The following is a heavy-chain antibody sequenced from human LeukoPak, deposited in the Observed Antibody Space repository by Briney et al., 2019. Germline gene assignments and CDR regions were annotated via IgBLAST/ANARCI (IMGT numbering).Heavy chain of an antibody. V-gene: IGHV4-59*01. J-gene: IGHJ6*03. Sequence: SETLSLTCTVSGGSISSYYWSWIRQPPGKGLEWIGYIYYSGSTNYNPSLKSRVTISVDTSKNQFSLKLSSVTADDTAVYYCARACSSGWYYSVGYYYYYYMDVWGKGTTVTISS. D-gene: IGHD6-19*01. CDR1: GGSISSYY. CDR2: IYYSGST. CDR3: ARACSSGWYYSVGYYYYYYMDV.